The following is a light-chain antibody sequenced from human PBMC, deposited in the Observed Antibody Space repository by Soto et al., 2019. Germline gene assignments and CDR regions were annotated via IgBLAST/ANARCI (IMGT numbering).Light chain of an antibody. J-gene: IGKJ4*01. CDR1: QGIRSD. CDR3: LQHNSYPLT. CDR2: GAS. V-gene: IGKV1-17*01. Sequence: QMTQSPASLSASVGDRVTITCRASQGIRSDLGWYQQMPGKAPNRLIYGASTLHSGVPSRFSSSGSGTEFTLTITRLQPEDFATYYCLQHNSYPLTFGGGTKVEMK.